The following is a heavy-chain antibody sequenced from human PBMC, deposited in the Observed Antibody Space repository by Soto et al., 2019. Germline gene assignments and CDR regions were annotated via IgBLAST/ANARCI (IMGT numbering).Heavy chain of an antibody. D-gene: IGHD6-6*01. Sequence: SVXXSXXXSGYTXTSXXIXXXRXXPGQGLECMGWISAYNGNTNYAQKLQGRVTMTTDTSTSTAYMELRSLRSDDTAVYYCARGPYSSSSLMFDYWGQGTLVTVSS. V-gene: IGHV1-18*01. J-gene: IGHJ4*02. CDR2: ISAYNGNT. CDR3: ARGPYSSSSLMFDY. CDR1: GYTXTSXX.